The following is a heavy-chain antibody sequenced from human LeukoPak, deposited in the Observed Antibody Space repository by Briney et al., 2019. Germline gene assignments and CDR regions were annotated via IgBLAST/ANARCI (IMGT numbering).Heavy chain of an antibody. CDR2: IYYSGST. CDR3: ASLGYCSSTSCSNPGGFDY. V-gene: IGHV4-59*11. Sequence: SETLSLTCTVSGGSISSHYWSWIRQPPGKGLEWIGYIYYSGSTNYNPSLKSRVTISVDTSKNQFSLKLSSVTAADTAVYYCASLGYCSSTSCSNPGGFDYWGQGTLVTASS. J-gene: IGHJ4*02. D-gene: IGHD2-2*01. CDR1: GGSISSHY.